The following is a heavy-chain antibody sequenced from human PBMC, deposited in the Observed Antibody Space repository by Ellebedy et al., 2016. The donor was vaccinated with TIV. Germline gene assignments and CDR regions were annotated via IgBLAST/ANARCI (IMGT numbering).Heavy chain of an antibody. D-gene: IGHD1-26*01. J-gene: IGHJ4*02. CDR1: GYTFTSDL. Sequence: AASVQVSCKASGYTFTSDLIHWVRHAPAQGLEWMGRINPSGGGTGYAQKFQGRVTMTRDTSASTVSMELRSLRSEDTDVYYCAREGGVYYFDYWGQGTLVTVSS. V-gene: IGHV1-46*01. CDR2: INPSGGGT. CDR3: AREGGVYYFDY.